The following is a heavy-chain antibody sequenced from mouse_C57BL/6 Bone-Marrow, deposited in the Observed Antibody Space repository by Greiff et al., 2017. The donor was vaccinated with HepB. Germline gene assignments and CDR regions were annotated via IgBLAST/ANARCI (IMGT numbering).Heavy chain of an antibody. V-gene: IGHV5-4*01. D-gene: IGHD2-1*01. CDR2: ISDGGSYT. J-gene: IGHJ3*01. CDR3: ARGRVCNYPALFAY. CDR1: GFTFSSYA. Sequence: EVQRVESGGGLVKPGGSLKLSCAASGFTFSSYAMSWVRQTPEKRLEWVATISDGGSYTYYPDNVKGRFTISRDNAKNNLYLQMSHLKSEDTAMYYCARGRVCNYPALFAYWGQGTLVTVSA.